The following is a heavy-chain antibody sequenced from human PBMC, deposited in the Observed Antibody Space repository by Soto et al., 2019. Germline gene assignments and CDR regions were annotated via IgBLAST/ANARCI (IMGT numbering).Heavy chain of an antibody. J-gene: IGHJ3*02. Sequence: PSETLSLTCTVSGGSISSYYWSWIRQPPGKGLEWIGYIYYSGSTNYNPSLKSRVTISVDTSKNQFSLKLSSVTAADTAVYYCARATYYDILTGPGAFDIWGQGTMVT. CDR1: GGSISSYY. V-gene: IGHV4-59*01. D-gene: IGHD3-9*01. CDR3: ARATYYDILTGPGAFDI. CDR2: IYYSGST.